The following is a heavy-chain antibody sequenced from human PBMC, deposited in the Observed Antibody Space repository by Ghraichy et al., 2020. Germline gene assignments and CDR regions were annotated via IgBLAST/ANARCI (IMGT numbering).Heavy chain of an antibody. CDR2: IYYSGST. CDR3: ARHPLTQAATIPIGRPYYYYYMDV. V-gene: IGHV4-39*01. CDR1: GGSISSSSYY. D-gene: IGHD5-12*01. J-gene: IGHJ6*03. Sequence: SETLSLTCTVSGGSISSSSYYWGWIRQPPGKGLEWIGSIYYSGSTYYNPSLKSRVTISVDTSKNQFSLKLSSVTAADTAVYYCARHPLTQAATIPIGRPYYYYYMDVWGKGTTVTVSS.